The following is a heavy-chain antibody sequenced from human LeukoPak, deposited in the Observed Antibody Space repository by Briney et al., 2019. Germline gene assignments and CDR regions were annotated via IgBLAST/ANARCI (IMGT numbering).Heavy chain of an antibody. Sequence: SETLSLTCAVYGGSFTDYYWSWIRHLPGKGLEWIGEIHHRAGANYNPSLWGRVTISADTSKNQSSLHLTSVTAADTATFYCARGPVRDDGLTGISYYFGLDVWGHGTTVTVFS. CDR1: GGSFTDYY. D-gene: IGHD2-21*02. CDR2: IHHRAGA. CDR3: ARGPVRDDGLTGISYYFGLDV. V-gene: IGHV4-34*01. J-gene: IGHJ6*02.